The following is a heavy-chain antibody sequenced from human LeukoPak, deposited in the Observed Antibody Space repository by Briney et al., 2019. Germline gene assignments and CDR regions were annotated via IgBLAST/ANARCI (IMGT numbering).Heavy chain of an antibody. CDR3: TRVGPAASHYYYYGMDV. D-gene: IGHD2-2*01. Sequence: PGGSLRLSCTASGFTFGDYAMSWVRQAPGKGLEWVGFIRGKAYGGTTEYAASVKGRFTISRDDSKSIAYLQMNSLKTEDTAVYYCTRVGPAASHYYYYGMDVWGQGTTVTVSS. J-gene: IGHJ6*02. V-gene: IGHV3-49*04. CDR2: IRGKAYGGTT. CDR1: GFTFGDYA.